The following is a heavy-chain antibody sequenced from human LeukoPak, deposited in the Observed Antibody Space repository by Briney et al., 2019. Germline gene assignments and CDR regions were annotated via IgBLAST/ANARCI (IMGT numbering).Heavy chain of an antibody. CDR1: GGSISSGDYY. CDR3: ARDTDWFDP. CDR2: IYYSGST. D-gene: IGHD4-17*01. V-gene: IGHV4-61*08. J-gene: IGHJ5*02. Sequence: SETLSLTCTVSGGSISSGDYYWSWIRQPPGKGLEWIGYIYYSGSTYYNPSLKSRVTMSVHTSKHQFSLKLTSVTAADTAVYYCARDTDWFDPWGQGTLVTVSS.